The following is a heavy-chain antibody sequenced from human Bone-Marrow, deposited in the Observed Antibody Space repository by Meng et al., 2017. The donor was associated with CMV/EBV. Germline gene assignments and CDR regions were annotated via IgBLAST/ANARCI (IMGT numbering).Heavy chain of an antibody. V-gene: IGHV3-48*03. Sequence: GGSLRLSCAASGFTFSSYEMNWVRQAPGKGLEWVSYISSSGSTIYYADSVKGRFTISRDNAKNSLYLQMNSLRAEDTAVYYCAKVSRIVVVPAATPYYGMDVWGQGTTVTVSS. CDR2: ISSSGSTI. J-gene: IGHJ6*02. CDR1: GFTFSSYE. CDR3: AKVSRIVVVPAATPYYGMDV. D-gene: IGHD2-2*02.